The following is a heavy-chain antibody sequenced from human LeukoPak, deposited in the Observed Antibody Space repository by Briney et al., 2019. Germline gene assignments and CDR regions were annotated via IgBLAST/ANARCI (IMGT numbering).Heavy chain of an antibody. CDR2: IYYSGST. D-gene: IGHD2-2*01. CDR3: ARVVPAASNWFDP. V-gene: IGHV4-30-4*01. Sequence: SETMSLTCTVSGGSISSGDYYWSWIRQPPVKGLEWIGYIYYSGSTYYNPSLKSRVTISVDTSKNQFSLKLSSVTAADTAVYYCARVVPAASNWFDPWGQGTLVTVSS. CDR1: GGSISSGDYY. J-gene: IGHJ5*02.